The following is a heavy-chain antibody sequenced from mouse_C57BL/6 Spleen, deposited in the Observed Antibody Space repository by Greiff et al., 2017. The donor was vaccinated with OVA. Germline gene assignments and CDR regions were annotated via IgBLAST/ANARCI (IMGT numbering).Heavy chain of an antibody. CDR3: TTGHEGVMDY. V-gene: IGHV14-4*01. CDR1: GFNFKDDY. Sequence: EVQLQQSGAELVRPGASVTLSCTASGFNFKDDYMHWVKQRPEQGLEWIGWIDPENGDTEYASKFQGKATITADTSSNTAYLQLSSLTSEDTAVYYGTTGHEGVMDYWGQGTSVTVSS. J-gene: IGHJ4*01. D-gene: IGHD3-1*01. CDR2: IDPENGDT.